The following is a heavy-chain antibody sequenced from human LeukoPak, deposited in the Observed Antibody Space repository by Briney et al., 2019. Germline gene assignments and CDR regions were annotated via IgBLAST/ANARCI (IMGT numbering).Heavy chain of an antibody. CDR2: IIPIFGTA. CDR1: GGTFSSYA. CDR3: ATFDYSNEYYYYYYMDG. J-gene: IGHJ6*03. V-gene: IGHV1-69*05. Sequence: PVTVSCKASGGTFSSYAISWVRQAPGQGLEWMGGIIPIFGTANYAQKFQGRVTITTDESTSTAYMELSSLRSEDTAVYYCATFDYSNEYYYYYYMDGWGKGTTVTVSS. D-gene: IGHD4-11*01.